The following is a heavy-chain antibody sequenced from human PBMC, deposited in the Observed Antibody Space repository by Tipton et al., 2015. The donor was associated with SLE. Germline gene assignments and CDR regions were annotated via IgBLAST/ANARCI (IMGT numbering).Heavy chain of an antibody. CDR3: ARVKAVVTSGGNWLDP. CDR1: GGSISSYY. Sequence: TLSLTCTVSGGSISSYYWSWIRQPAGKGLEWIGRIYTSGSTNYNPSLKSRVTMSVDTSKNQFSLKLSSVTAADTAVYYCARVKAVVTSGGNWLDPWGQGTLVTVSS. D-gene: IGHD4-23*01. J-gene: IGHJ5*02. V-gene: IGHV4-4*07. CDR2: IYTSGST.